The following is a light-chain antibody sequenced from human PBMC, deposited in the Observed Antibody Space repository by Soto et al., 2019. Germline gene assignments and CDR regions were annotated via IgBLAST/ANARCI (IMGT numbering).Light chain of an antibody. CDR2: GAS. V-gene: IGKV1-9*01. J-gene: IGKJ3*01. CDR3: HQYGLSPPYT. CDR1: QGIINY. Sequence: IQLTQSPSSLSASVGDRVTITCRASQGIINYLAWYQQKPGKAPKLLIYGASTLQSGVPSRFGGSGSGTDFTLTVSSLQPEDFATYYCHQYGLSPPYTFGPGTKVDIK.